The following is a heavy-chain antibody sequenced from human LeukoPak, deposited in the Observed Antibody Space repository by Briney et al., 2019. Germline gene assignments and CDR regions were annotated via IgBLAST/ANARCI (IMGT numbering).Heavy chain of an antibody. J-gene: IGHJ4*02. CDR1: AFTFGDYA. V-gene: IGHV3-49*04. D-gene: IGHD5-18*01. CDR3: ARPRLGTGMVDY. CDR2: IRSTTTGGTR. Sequence: GGSLRLSCIASAFTFGDYAMSWVRQAPGKGREWVGFIRSTTTGGTREYAASVKGRFTISRDDSKSIAYLQMNSLKTEDTAVYYCARPRLGTGMVDYWGQGTLVTVSS.